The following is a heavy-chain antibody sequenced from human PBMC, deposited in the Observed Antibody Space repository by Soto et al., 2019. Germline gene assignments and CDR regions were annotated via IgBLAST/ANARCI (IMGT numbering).Heavy chain of an antibody. V-gene: IGHV4-30-2*01. CDR2: IYYSGST. CDR3: ARVNHYDSSGIDY. CDR1: GGSISSGGYS. J-gene: IGHJ4*02. D-gene: IGHD3-22*01. Sequence: PSETLSLTCAVSGGSISSGGYSWSWIRQPPGKGLEWIGYIYYSGSTYYNPSLKSRVTISVDRSKNQFSLKLSSVTAADTAVYYCARVNHYDSSGIDYWGQGTLVTVSS.